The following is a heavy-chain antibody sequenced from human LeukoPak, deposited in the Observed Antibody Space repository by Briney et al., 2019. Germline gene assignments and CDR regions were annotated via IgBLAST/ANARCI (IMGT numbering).Heavy chain of an antibody. CDR3: AKGSGSSAWYNWFDT. Sequence: QTGGSLRLSCAASGFVFSAYGMHWVRQAPGKGREWVAVIAYDGRYRYYADSVKGRFTVSRDNSKNTVSLQMKGLRVEDTAVYYCAKGSGSSAWYNWFDTWGPGTLVTASS. CDR2: IAYDGRYR. CDR1: GFVFSAYG. J-gene: IGHJ5*02. V-gene: IGHV3-30*18. D-gene: IGHD6-19*01.